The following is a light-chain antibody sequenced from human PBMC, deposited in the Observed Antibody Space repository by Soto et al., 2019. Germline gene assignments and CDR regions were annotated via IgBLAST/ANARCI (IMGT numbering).Light chain of an antibody. Sequence: AIQMTQSPSSLSSSVGGRVTITCLASQGIRNDLGWYQQKPGKAPKLLIYAASSLQSGVPSRFSGSGSGTDFTLTISSLQPEDFATYYCLQDYNYPWTFGQGTKVDI. CDR1: QGIRND. J-gene: IGKJ1*01. CDR2: AAS. V-gene: IGKV1-6*01. CDR3: LQDYNYPWT.